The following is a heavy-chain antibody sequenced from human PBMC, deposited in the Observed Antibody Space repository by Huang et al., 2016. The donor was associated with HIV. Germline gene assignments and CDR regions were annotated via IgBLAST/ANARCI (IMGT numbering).Heavy chain of an antibody. Sequence: QMQLQQRGAGLLKPSETLSLTCGVSGGSFTGNSLTWIRQAPGKGLEWIGEVNDSGATNYNPSLNGRVTISLDQSNRELSLNLRSVTAADTAVYYCARQWTILEWLLGLDVWGQGTTVIVSS. J-gene: IGHJ6*02. CDR2: VNDSGAT. CDR1: GGSFTGNS. CDR3: ARQWTILEWLLGLDV. D-gene: IGHD3-3*01. V-gene: IGHV4-34*02.